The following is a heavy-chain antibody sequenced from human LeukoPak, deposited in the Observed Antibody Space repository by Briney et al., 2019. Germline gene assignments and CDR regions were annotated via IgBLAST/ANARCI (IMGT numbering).Heavy chain of an antibody. Sequence: ASVKVSCKASGYTFTCYYMHWVRQAPGQGREGMGWINPNSGGTNYAQKFQGRVTMTRDTSISTAYMELSRLRSDDTAVYYCARVATIGSARRYGMDVWGQGTTVTVSS. CDR3: ARVATIGSARRYGMDV. V-gene: IGHV1-2*02. J-gene: IGHJ6*02. D-gene: IGHD5-12*01. CDR2: INPNSGGT. CDR1: GYTFTCYY.